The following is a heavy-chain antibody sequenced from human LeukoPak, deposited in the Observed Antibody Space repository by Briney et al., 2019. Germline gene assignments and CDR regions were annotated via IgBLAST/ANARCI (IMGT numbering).Heavy chain of an antibody. J-gene: IGHJ6*02. Sequence: GGSLRLSCAASGFTFSSYAMSWVRQAPGKGLEWVSAISGSGGSTYYADSVKGRFTISRDNSKNTLYLQMNSLRAEDTAVYYSAKVSSELAAAGTYYYGMDVWGQGTTVTVSS. CDR3: AKVSSELAAAGTYYYGMDV. CDR2: ISGSGGST. V-gene: IGHV3-23*01. D-gene: IGHD6-13*01. CDR1: GFTFSSYA.